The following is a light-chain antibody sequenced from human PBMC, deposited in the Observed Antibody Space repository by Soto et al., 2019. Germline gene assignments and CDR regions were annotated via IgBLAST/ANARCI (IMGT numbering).Light chain of an antibody. CDR3: QQRSNWPPVIT. V-gene: IGKV3-11*01. CDR2: DAS. CDR1: QSFSSY. J-gene: IGKJ5*01. Sequence: EIVLTQSPATLSLSPGERGTISCRASQSFSSYLAWYQQKPGQAPRLLIYDASKRATGIPARFSGRGSGTDFTLTISSLEHEYFAVYYCQQRSNWPPVITFGQGTRLEIK.